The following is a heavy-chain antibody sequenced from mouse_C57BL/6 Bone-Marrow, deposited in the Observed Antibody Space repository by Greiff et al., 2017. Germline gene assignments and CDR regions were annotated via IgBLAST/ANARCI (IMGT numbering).Heavy chain of an antibody. J-gene: IGHJ1*03. V-gene: IGHV1-20*01. CDR3: ARSGGYYVWYFDV. CDR1: GYSFTGYF. CDR2: LNPYNGDT. Sequence: VQLQQSGPELVKPGDSVKISCTASGYSFTGYFMNWVMQSHGKSLEWIGRLNPYNGDTFYNQKFKGKATLTVDKSSSTAHMELRSLTSEDSAVYYCARSGGYYVWYFDVWGTGTTVTVSS. D-gene: IGHD2-3*01.